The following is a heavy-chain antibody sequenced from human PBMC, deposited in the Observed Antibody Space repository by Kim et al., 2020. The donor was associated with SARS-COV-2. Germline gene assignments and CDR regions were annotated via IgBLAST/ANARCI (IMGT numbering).Heavy chain of an antibody. V-gene: IGHV3-43*01. CDR2: INWDGVNT. J-gene: IGHJ4*02. D-gene: IGHD3-16*01. Sequence: GGSLRLSCAASGFKFDDETMHWVRQAPGKGLEWVSLINWDGVNTYYADSVRGRFTISRDNSRASLYLQMNSLTPEDTARYYCVKGSPFGSRVLDYWGPGTLVTVS. CDR1: GFKFDDET. CDR3: VKGSPFGSRVLDY.